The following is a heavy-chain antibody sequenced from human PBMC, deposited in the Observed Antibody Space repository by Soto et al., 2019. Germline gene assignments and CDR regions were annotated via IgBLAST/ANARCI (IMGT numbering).Heavy chain of an antibody. Sequence: QVQLVQSGAEVKKPGASVKVSCKASGYTFTGHYIHWVRQAPGQGPEWMGEIGPASGDTNYAQKFQGRVTMTRDTSISTAYMELSRLRSDDTAVYYCARDLGGYNSWHAGLNGMDVWGQGTTVTVSS. J-gene: IGHJ6*02. V-gene: IGHV1-2*02. CDR1: GYTFTGHY. CDR3: ARDLGGYNSWHAGLNGMDV. D-gene: IGHD5-12*01. CDR2: IGPASGDT.